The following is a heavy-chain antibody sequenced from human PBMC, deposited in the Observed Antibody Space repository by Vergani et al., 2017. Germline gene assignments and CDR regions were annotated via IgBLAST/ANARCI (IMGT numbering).Heavy chain of an antibody. CDR1: GFRFREHG. D-gene: IGHD3-10*01. J-gene: IGHJ5*02. CDR3: ARDYYYGSGSPDP. V-gene: IGHV3-23*01. Sequence: EVQLLESGGGSVQPGESLRLSCVASGFRFREHGMNWVRQAPGKGLEWVSGISGHDHRTLYADSVKGRFIISRDDSKNTLYLQMNSLRAEDTAVYYCARDYYYGSGSPDPWGQGTLVTVSS. CDR2: ISGHDHRT.